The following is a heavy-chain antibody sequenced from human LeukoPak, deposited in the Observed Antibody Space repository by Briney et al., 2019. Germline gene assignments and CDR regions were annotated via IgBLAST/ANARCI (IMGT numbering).Heavy chain of an antibody. Sequence: SETLSHTCTVSGGSVSSGTYYWSWIRQPPGKGLEWIGHIYYGGSTNYSPSLKSRVTISVDTSKNQFSLKLRSVTAADTAVYYCARHGGAYDYDYWGQGTLVTVSS. CDR3: ARHGGAYDYDY. V-gene: IGHV4-61*01. J-gene: IGHJ4*02. CDR2: IYYGGST. D-gene: IGHD5-12*01. CDR1: GGSVSSGTYY.